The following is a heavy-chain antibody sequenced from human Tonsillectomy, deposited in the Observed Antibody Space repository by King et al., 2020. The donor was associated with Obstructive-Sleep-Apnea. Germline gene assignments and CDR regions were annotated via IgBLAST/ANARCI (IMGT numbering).Heavy chain of an antibody. Sequence: VQLVESGGGVVQPGRSLRLSCAASGFTFSSYAMHWVRQAPGKGLEWVAVISYDGSNKYYADSVKCRFTISRDNSKNTLYLQMNSLRAEDTAVYYCAREPKPRYSSSWYYFDYWGQGTLVTVSS. CDR3: AREPKPRYSSSWYYFDY. D-gene: IGHD6-13*01. J-gene: IGHJ4*02. CDR1: GFTFSSYA. CDR2: ISYDGSNK. V-gene: IGHV3-30*04.